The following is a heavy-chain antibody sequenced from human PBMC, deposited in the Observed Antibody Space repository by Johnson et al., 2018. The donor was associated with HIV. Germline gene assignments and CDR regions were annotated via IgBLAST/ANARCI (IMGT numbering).Heavy chain of an antibody. D-gene: IGHD3-16*01. CDR1: GFTVNSNY. Sequence: VQLVESGGGLIQPGGSLRLSCAASGFTVNSNYMSWVRQAPGKGLEWVSVIYTGGNTHYADSVKGRFTISRDNSENTMYLQMNSLRAEDTAVYYCAKAPSGEPLPFDIWGQGTMVTVSS. CDR3: AKAPSGEPLPFDI. V-gene: IGHV3-66*03. CDR2: IYTGGNT. J-gene: IGHJ3*02.